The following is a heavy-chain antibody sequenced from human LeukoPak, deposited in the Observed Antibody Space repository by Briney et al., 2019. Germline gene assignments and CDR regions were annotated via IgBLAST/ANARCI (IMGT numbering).Heavy chain of an antibody. CDR3: ARLSISSGTIDY. CDR1: GGSISSSSYY. Sequence: SETLSLTCTVSGGSISSSSYYWGWIRQPPGKELEWIGSIYYSGSTYYNPSLKSRVTISVDTSKNQFSLKLSSVTAADTAVYYCARLSISSGTIDYWGQGTLVTVSS. D-gene: IGHD6-13*01. J-gene: IGHJ4*02. V-gene: IGHV4-39*01. CDR2: IYYSGST.